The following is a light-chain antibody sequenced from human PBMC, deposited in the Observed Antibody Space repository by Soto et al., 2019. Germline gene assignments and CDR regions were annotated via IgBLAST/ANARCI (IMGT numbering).Light chain of an antibody. CDR2: EVR. Sequence: QSVLTQPASVSGCAGQSITISCSGTMRDVGAYNLVSWYQQHPGTAPKLIIYEVRNRPSGISSRFSGSRSGNTASLTISGLQSEDEGDYYCSAYTARSTLVFGGGTKVTAL. CDR3: SAYTARSTLV. J-gene: IGLJ3*02. V-gene: IGLV2-14*01. CDR1: MRDVGAYNL.